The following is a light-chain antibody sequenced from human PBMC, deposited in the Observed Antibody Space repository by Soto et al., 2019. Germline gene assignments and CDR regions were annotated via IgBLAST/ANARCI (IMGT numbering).Light chain of an antibody. J-gene: IGKJ5*01. CDR1: ESVRHY. CDR3: QQYNGWPT. Sequence: EIVFTQSPATLSLSPGERATLSCRASESVRHYVAWYQQKPAQAPRLLIYGASTRATGVPARFSGSGSGTEFTLTISSLMSDDSAVYYCQQYNGWPTFGQGTRLEIK. V-gene: IGKV3-15*01. CDR2: GAS.